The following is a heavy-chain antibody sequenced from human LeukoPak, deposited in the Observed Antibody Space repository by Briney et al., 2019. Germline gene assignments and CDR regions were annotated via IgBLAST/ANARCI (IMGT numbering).Heavy chain of an antibody. CDR1: GFTFSAHY. D-gene: IGHD3-22*01. CDR2: IYYSGST. Sequence: GSLRLSCTASGFTFSAHYMDWVRQAPGKGLEWIGYIYYSGSTNYNPSLKSRVTISVDTSRNQFSLKLSSVTAADTAVYYCARHSSGYSDAFDIWGQGTMVTVSS. V-gene: IGHV4-59*11. J-gene: IGHJ3*02. CDR3: ARHSSGYSDAFDI.